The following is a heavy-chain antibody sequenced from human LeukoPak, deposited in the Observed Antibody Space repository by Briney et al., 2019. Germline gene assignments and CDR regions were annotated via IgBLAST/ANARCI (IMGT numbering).Heavy chain of an antibody. J-gene: IGHJ4*02. CDR3: SRHLLRGQNFDY. CDR1: GLTFSDSW. Sequence: GGSLRLSCGTSGLTFSDSWMSWFRQAAGQGLEGVASIKDDGSDKYYLDSVRGRFTIYRDNAGDSLYLQLDDLRAEDTAVFYCSRHLLRGQNFDYWGQGTLVTVSS. CDR2: IKDDGSDK. V-gene: IGHV3-7*01.